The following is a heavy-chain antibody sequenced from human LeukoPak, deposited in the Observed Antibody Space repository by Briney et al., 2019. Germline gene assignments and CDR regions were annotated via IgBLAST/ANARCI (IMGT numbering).Heavy chain of an antibody. CDR2: INHSGST. CDR1: GWSFSGYY. D-gene: IGHD3-3*01. J-gene: IGHJ4*02. V-gene: IGHV4-34*01. Sequence: KPSETLSLTCAVYGWSFSGYYWNWVRQPPGRGLEWIGEINHSGSTNYNPSLKSRVTISVDTSKNQFSLKLGSVTAADTAVYYCASGGRTIFGAKYYFDYWGQGNLVPVSS. CDR3: ASGGRTIFGAKYYFDY.